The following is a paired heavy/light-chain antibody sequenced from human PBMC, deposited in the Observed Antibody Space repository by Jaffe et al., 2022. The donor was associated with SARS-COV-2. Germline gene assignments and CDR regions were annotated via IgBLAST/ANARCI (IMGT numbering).Heavy chain of an antibody. V-gene: IGHV3-64*01. D-gene: IGHD1-26*01. CDR3: ARGAHSGTYYPFDY. Sequence: EVQLVESGGGLVQPGGSLRLSCAASGFTFSSYGMHWVRQAPGKGLEYVSGISSNGGTTYYANSVKGRFTISRDNSKNTLFLQMGSLRAEDMAVYYCARGAHSGTYYPFDYWGQGTLVTVSS. J-gene: IGHJ4*02. CDR1: GFTFSSYG. CDR2: ISSNGGTT.
Light chain of an antibody. Sequence: DIQMTQSPSTLSASVGDRVTITCRASQSISSWLAWYQQKPGKAPKLLIYKASSLESGVPSRFGGSGSGTEFTLTIGSLQPDDFATYYCQQYSSYSLTFGQGTRLEIK. CDR2: KAS. J-gene: IGKJ2*01. CDR1: QSISSW. CDR3: QQYSSYSLT. V-gene: IGKV1-5*03.